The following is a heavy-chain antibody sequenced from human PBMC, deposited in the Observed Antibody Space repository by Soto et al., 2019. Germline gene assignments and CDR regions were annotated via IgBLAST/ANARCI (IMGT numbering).Heavy chain of an antibody. J-gene: IGHJ4*02. CDR1: GYSISSGYY. D-gene: IGHD2-21*02. CDR2: IYHSGST. V-gene: IGHV4-38-2*02. CDR3: ARDPDGDCEGYFDY. Sequence: PSETLSLTCAVSGYSISSGYYWGWIRQPPGKGLEWIGSIYHSGSTYYNPSLKSRVTISVDTSKNQFSLKLSSVTAADTAVYYCARDPDGDCEGYFDYWGQGTLVTVSS.